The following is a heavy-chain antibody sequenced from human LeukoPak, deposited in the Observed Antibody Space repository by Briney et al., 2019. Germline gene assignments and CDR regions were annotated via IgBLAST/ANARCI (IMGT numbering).Heavy chain of an antibody. V-gene: IGHV4-4*02. D-gene: IGHD2-15*01. CDR1: GGSISSSNW. Sequence: PSRTLSLTCAVSGGSISSSNWWSWVRQPPGKGLEWIGEIYHSGSTNYNPSLKSRVTISVDKSKNQFSLKLSSVTAADTAVYYCASTVSWFSHVFDYWGQGTLVTVSS. CDR3: ASTVSWFSHVFDY. J-gene: IGHJ4*02. CDR2: IYHSGST.